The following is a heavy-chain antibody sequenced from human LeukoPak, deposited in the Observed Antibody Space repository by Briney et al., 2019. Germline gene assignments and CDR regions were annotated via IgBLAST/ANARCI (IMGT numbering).Heavy chain of an antibody. V-gene: IGHV3-9*01. CDR3: AKGSDYSNYVPDY. CDR1: GFTFDDYA. J-gene: IGHJ4*02. Sequence: GRSLRLSCAASGFTFDDYAMHWVRQAPGKGLEWVSGISWNSGSIGYADSVKGRFTISSDNAKNSLHLQMNSLRAEDTALYYCAKGSDYSNYVPDYWGLGTLVTVSS. CDR2: ISWNSGSI. D-gene: IGHD4-11*01.